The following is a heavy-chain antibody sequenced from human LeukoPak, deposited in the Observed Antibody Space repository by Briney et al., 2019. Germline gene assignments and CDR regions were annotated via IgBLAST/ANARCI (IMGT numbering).Heavy chain of an antibody. D-gene: IGHD6-19*01. Sequence: SVXXXXKASXXTFXSXYMHXVRQAPGQGLEWMGIINPSGGSTSYAQKFQGRVTMTRDTSTSTVYMELSSLRSEDTAVYYCARGLAVAGKNAFDIWGQGTMVTVSS. CDR1: XXTFXSXY. V-gene: IGHV1-46*01. CDR3: ARGLAVAGKNAFDI. CDR2: INPSGGST. J-gene: IGHJ3*02.